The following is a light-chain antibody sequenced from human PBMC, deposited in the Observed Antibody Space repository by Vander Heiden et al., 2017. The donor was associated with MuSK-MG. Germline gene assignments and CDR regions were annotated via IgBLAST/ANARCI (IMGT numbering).Light chain of an antibody. Sequence: QSALTQPPSASGSPGQSVTISCTGTGSDVAGYNSVSWYQQHPGKAPKLMIYEVSKRPSGVPDRFSGSKSGNTASLTVSGLQAEDEADYYCSSYAGSNNYVFGTGIKVTVL. V-gene: IGLV2-8*01. CDR1: GSDVAGYNS. CDR2: EVS. CDR3: SSYAGSNNYV. J-gene: IGLJ1*01.